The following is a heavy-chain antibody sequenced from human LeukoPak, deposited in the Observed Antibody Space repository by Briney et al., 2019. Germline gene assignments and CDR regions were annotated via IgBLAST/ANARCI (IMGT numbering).Heavy chain of an antibody. CDR2: IGTAGDT. J-gene: IGHJ6*02. CDR1: GFTFSSYD. V-gene: IGHV3-13*01. CDR3: ARGAAADNGMDV. Sequence: LTGGSLRLSCAASGFTFSSYDMHWVRQATGKGLEWVSAIGTAGDTYYPGSVKGRFTISRENAKNSLYLQMNSLRAGDTAVYYCARGAAADNGMDVWGQGTTVTVSS. D-gene: IGHD6-13*01.